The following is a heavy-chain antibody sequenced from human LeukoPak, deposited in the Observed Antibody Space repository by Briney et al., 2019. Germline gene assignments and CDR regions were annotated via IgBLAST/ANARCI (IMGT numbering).Heavy chain of an antibody. D-gene: IGHD2-15*01. CDR2: INHSGST. CDR1: GGSFSGYY. V-gene: IGHV4-34*01. J-gene: IGHJ6*02. Sequence: SETLSLTCAVYGGSFSGYYWSWIRQPPGKGLEWIGEINHSGSTNYNPSLKSRVTISVDTSKNQFSLKLSSVTAADTAVYYCPRGLVVVAASPYYYYGMDVWGQGTTVTVSS. CDR3: PRGLVVVAASPYYYYGMDV.